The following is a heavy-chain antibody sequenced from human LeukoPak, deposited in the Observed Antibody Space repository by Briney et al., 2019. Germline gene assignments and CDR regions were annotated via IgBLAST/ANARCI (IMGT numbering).Heavy chain of an antibody. V-gene: IGHV4-59*01. CDR1: GGSISSYY. D-gene: IGHD6-19*01. CDR2: IYYSGST. CDR3: ARLYSSGWYEVDAFDI. Sequence: PSETLSLTCTVSGGSISSYYWSWIRQPPGKGLEWIGYIYYSGSTNYNPSLKSRVTISVDTSKNQFSLKLSSVTAADTAVYYCARLYSSGWYEVDAFDIWGQGTMVTVSS. J-gene: IGHJ3*02.